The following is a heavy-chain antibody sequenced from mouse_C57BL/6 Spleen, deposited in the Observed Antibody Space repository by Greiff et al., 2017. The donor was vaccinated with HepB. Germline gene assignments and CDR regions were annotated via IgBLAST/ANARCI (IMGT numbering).Heavy chain of an antibody. V-gene: IGHV1-22*01. CDR3: ARGVGWLLRRYFDY. D-gene: IGHD2-3*01. CDR2: INPNNGGT. J-gene: IGHJ2*01. CDR1: GYTFTDYN. Sequence: EVQLQQSGPELVKPGASVKMSCKASGYTFTDYNMHWVKQSHGKSLEWIGYINPNNGGTSYNQKFKGKATLTVNKSSSTAYMELRSLTSEDSAVYYCARGVGWLLRRYFDYWGQGTTLTVSS.